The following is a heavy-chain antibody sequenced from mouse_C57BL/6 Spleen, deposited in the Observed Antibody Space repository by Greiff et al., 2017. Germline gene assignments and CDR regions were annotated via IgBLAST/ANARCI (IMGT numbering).Heavy chain of an antibody. CDR1: GYTFTSYW. D-gene: IGHD2-3*01. CDR2: LDPSDSYT. V-gene: IGHV1-69*01. Sequence: VQLQQPGAELVMPGASVKLSCKASGYTFTSYWMHWVKQRPGQGLEWIGELDPSDSYTNYNQKFKGKSTWTVDKSSSTAYMQLSSLTSEDSAVYYCAIYDGYYDAMDYWGQGTSVTVSS. J-gene: IGHJ4*01. CDR3: AIYDGYYDAMDY.